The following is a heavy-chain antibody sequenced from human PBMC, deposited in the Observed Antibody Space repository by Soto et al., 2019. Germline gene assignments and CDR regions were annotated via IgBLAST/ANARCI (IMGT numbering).Heavy chain of an antibody. CDR2: IKSKTDGGTI. J-gene: IGHJ4*02. CDR1: GFTFSNAW. Sequence: GGSLRLSCAASGFTFSNAWMNWVRQAPGQGLEWVGRIKSKTDGGTIDYAAPVKGRFTISRDDSKNTLYLQMNSLKTEDTAVYYCTVETRGYSYGLFDYWGQGTLVTVSS. V-gene: IGHV3-15*07. D-gene: IGHD5-18*01. CDR3: TVETRGYSYGLFDY.